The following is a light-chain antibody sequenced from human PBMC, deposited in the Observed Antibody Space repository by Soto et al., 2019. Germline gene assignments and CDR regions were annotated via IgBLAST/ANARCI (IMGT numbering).Light chain of an antibody. CDR1: QSVSSSY. V-gene: IGKV3-20*01. CDR2: GAS. CDR3: QQYGSSPHN. J-gene: IGKJ2*01. Sequence: EIELTQSPGTLSLTPGERATLSCRASQSVSSSYLAWYQQKPGQAPRLLIYGASSRATGIPDRFSGSGSGTDFTLTISRLEPEDFAVYYCQQYGSSPHNFGQGTKLEIK.